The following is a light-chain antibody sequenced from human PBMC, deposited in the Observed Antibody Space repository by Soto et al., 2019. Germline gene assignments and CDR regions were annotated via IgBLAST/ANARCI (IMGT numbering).Light chain of an antibody. CDR3: QKYNFAPFT. V-gene: IGKV1-27*01. CDR2: SAS. CDR1: QGIGKS. J-gene: IGKJ3*01. Sequence: IPMTQSPSSLSASVGDRVTITCRASQGIGKSLAWFQQRPGKPPKILIHSASTLYSGVPSRFSGSGSGTDFTLTISSLQPEDFAVYFCQKYNFAPFTFGPGTRVDI.